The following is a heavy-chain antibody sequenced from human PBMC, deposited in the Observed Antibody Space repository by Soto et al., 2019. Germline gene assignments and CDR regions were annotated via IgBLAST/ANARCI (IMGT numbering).Heavy chain of an antibody. CDR1: GFTFSRYA. CDR2: ISRDGTTT. CDR3: ARSRNGAVPDSTNI. Sequence: PGGSLRLSCEASGFTFSRYAMHWVRQAPGGGLDWVAVISRDGTTTYYGDSVKGRFTVSRDNSKNTVFLSMTSLGPDDTAVFYCARSRNGAVPDSTNIWRQGTLVTVSS. D-gene: IGHD2-8*01. J-gene: IGHJ4*02. V-gene: IGHV3-30-3*01.